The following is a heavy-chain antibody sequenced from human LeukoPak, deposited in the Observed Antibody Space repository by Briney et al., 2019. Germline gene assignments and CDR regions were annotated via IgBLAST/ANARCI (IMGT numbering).Heavy chain of an antibody. CDR2: VATRGST. CDR1: GGSTSAYF. Sequence: PSETLSLTCTVSGGSTSAYFWSWIRQPAGKGLEWIGRVATRGSTNYNPSLKSRVTMSLDTSKNQFSLKLTSVTAADTAVYYCARAGGMPASFDYWGQGTLVTVSS. V-gene: IGHV4-4*07. CDR3: ARAGGMPASFDY. J-gene: IGHJ4*02. D-gene: IGHD3-16*01.